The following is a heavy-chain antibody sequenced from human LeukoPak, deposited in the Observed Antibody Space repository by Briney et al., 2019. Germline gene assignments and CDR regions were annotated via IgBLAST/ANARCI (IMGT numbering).Heavy chain of an antibody. CDR3: ARGFVPAAISTPFDY. J-gene: IGHJ4*02. Sequence: SETLSLTCAVYGGSFSGYYWSWIRQPPGKGLEWIGEINHSGSTNYNPPLKSRVTISVDTSKNQFSLKLSSVTAADTAVYYCARGFVPAAISTPFDYRGQGTLVTVSS. CDR1: GGSFSGYY. D-gene: IGHD2-2*02. CDR2: INHSGST. V-gene: IGHV4-34*01.